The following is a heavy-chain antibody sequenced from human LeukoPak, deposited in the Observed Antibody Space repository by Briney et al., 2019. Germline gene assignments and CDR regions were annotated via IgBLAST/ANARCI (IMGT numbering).Heavy chain of an antibody. Sequence: SETPSLTCAVYGGSFSGYYWSWIRQPPGKGLEWIGEINHSGSTNYNPSLKSRVTISVDTSKNQFSLKLSSVTAADTAVYYCARRGYSGYGNYWGQGALVTVSS. CDR1: GGSFSGYY. J-gene: IGHJ4*02. CDR2: INHSGST. V-gene: IGHV4-34*01. D-gene: IGHD5-12*01. CDR3: ARRGYSGYGNY.